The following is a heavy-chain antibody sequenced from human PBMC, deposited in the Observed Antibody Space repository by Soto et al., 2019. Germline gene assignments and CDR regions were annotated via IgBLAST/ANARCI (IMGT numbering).Heavy chain of an antibody. V-gene: IGHV3-30-3*01. CDR1: GFTFSSYA. CDR3: AREARYYDFWSGYYTPAGYGMDV. J-gene: IGHJ6*02. D-gene: IGHD3-3*01. Sequence: GGSLRLSCAASGFTFSSYAMHWVRQAPGKGLEWVAVISYDGSNKYYADSVKGRFTISRDNSKNTLYLQMNSLRAEDTAVYYCAREARYYDFWSGYYTPAGYGMDVWGQGTTVTVSS. CDR2: ISYDGSNK.